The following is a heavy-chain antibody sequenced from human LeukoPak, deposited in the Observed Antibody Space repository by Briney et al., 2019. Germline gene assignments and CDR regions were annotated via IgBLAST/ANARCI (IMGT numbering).Heavy chain of an antibody. CDR3: ASEFMVRGSGFDY. J-gene: IGHJ4*02. D-gene: IGHD3-10*01. V-gene: IGHV1-8*03. Sequence: ASVNVSCKASGYTFTSYDINWVRQATGQGLEWMGWMNPNSGNTGYAQKFQGRVTITADKSTSTAYMELSSLRSEDTAVYYCASEFMVRGSGFDYWGQGTLVTVSS. CDR2: MNPNSGNT. CDR1: GYTFTSYD.